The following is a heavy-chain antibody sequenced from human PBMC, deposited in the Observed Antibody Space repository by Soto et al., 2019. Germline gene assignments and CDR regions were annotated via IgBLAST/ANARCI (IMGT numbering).Heavy chain of an antibody. CDR1: GYTFSNYG. D-gene: IGHD2-2*01. V-gene: IGHV1-18*01. J-gene: IGHJ5*02. CDR3: ARVVPGPEAWLVP. CDR2: ISLYSDGT. Sequence: ASVKVSCKTSGYTFSNYGITWVRQAPGQPLEWLGWISLYSDGTNYAQKFQGRVSMTTDTSTTTAYMELRSLRSDDTAVYYCARVVPGPEAWLVPWGQGTLVTVS.